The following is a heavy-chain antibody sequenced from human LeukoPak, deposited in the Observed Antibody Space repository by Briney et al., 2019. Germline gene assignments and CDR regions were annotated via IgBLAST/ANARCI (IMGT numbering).Heavy chain of an antibody. CDR2: INSDGTSA. V-gene: IGHV3-74*01. CDR3: ARDRSPGWFGP. J-gene: IGHJ5*02. Sequence: GGSLRLSCAASGLTITNYWMHWVRQAPGKGLVWVSRINSDGTSASYVDSVEGRFTISRDNAKNTLYLQMNSLRAEDTAVYYCARDRSPGWFGPWGQGTLVTVSS. CDR1: GLTITNYW.